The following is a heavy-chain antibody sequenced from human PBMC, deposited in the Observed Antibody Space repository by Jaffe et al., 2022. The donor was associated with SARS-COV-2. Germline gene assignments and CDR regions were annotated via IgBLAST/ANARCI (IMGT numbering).Heavy chain of an antibody. CDR3: AREGSLEWLLSYDAFDI. V-gene: IGHV4-34*01. CDR1: GGSFSGYY. CDR2: INHSGST. Sequence: QVQLQQWGAGLLKPSETLSLTCAVYGGSFSGYYWSWIRQPPGKGLEWIGEINHSGSTNYNPSLKSRVTISVDTSKNQFSLKLSSVTAADTAVYYCAREGSLEWLLSYDAFDIWGQGTMVTVSS. J-gene: IGHJ3*02. D-gene: IGHD3-3*01.